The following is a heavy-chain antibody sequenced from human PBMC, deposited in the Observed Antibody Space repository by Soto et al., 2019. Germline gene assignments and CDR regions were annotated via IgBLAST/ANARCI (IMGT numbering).Heavy chain of an antibody. Sequence: EVQVVESGGGLVQPGGSLRLSCAVSGLTFSEYYFDWVRQSPGKGLEWVGRSKNKANGYTMEYAASVKGRFTISRDDSKNSVFLQMSCLRTVDTAVYYCVIVGRTSWGHGTTVTVPS. CDR3: VIVGRTS. D-gene: IGHD3-3*01. J-gene: IGHJ3*01. CDR2: SKNKANGYTM. CDR1: GLTFSEYY. V-gene: IGHV3-72*01.